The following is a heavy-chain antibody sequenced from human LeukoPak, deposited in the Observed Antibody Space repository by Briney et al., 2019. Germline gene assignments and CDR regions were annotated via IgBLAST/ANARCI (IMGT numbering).Heavy chain of an antibody. CDR3: ARGTGYSSSRYEAFEI. J-gene: IGHJ3*02. CDR1: GGSFSGYY. D-gene: IGHD6-13*01. CDR2: INHSGST. V-gene: IGHV4-34*01. Sequence: SETLSLTCAVYGGSFSGYYWSWIRQPPGKGREWIGEINHSGSTNYNPSLKSRVTISVDTSKNQFSLKLSSVTAADTAVYYCARGTGYSSSRYEAFEISGQGTMVTVSS.